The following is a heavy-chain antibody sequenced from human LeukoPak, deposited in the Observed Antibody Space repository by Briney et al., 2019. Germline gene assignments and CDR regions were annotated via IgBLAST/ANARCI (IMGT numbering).Heavy chain of an antibody. V-gene: IGHV3-21*01. CDR1: GFTFSRNA. CDR2: ITSGGAYI. CDR3: ARESDSYYGLDV. Sequence: GGSLRLSCAASGFTFSRNAMNWVRQAQGRGLQWVSSITSGGAYIYYTASVKGRFTISRDNAKKSVYLQMNGLRVEDTGIYCCARESDSYYGLDVWGQGTTVTVSS. J-gene: IGHJ6*02.